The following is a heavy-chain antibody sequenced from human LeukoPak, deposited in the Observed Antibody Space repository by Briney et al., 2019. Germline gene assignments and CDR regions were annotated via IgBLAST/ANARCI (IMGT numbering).Heavy chain of an antibody. CDR3: ARDRTNIYGDAFDI. CDR1: GGSISGYH. D-gene: IGHD5-18*01. CDR2: IYNSGNT. V-gene: IGHV4-59*12. J-gene: IGHJ3*02. Sequence: SETLSLTCTVSGGSISGYHWGWIRQPPGRGLEWIGFIYNSGNTNYSPYLKSRVTISVDTSKNQFSLKLSSVTAADTAVYYCARDRTNIYGDAFDIWGQGTMVTVSS.